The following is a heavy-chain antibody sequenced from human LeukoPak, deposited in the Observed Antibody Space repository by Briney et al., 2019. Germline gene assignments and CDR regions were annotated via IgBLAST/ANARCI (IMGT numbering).Heavy chain of an antibody. CDR2: LCSGGST. CDR3: ARLYDRSAYGAFDI. D-gene: IGHD3-22*01. V-gene: IGHV3-66*02. CDR1: GFTVSSNY. Sequence: PGGSLRLSCAASGFTVSSNYMGWVRQAPGKGLEWVSVLCSGGSTYYPDSVKGRFTISRDNSQNTLDLQMDSLRAEDTAVYYCARLYDRSAYGAFDIWGQGTMVTVSS. J-gene: IGHJ3*02.